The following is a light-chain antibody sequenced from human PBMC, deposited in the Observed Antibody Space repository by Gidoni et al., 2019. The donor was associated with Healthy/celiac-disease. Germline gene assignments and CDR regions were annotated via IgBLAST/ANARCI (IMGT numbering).Light chain of an antibody. CDR2: EVS. CDR1: SSDVGGYNY. Sequence: QSALTQPPSASGSPGQSVTISCTGTSSDVGGYNYVSWYQQHPGKAPKLMIYEVSKRPSGVPDRFSGSNSGNTASLTVSGLQADDEADYYCSSYAGSNNFVVFGGGTKLTVL. CDR3: SSYAGSNNFVV. J-gene: IGLJ2*01. V-gene: IGLV2-8*01.